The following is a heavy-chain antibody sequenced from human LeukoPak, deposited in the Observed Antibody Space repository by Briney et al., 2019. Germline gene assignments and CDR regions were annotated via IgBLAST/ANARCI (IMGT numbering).Heavy chain of an antibody. CDR1: GFTFSSYA. CDR3: EKGSWVAGRSYFDY. J-gene: IGHJ4*02. CDR2: ISGSGGST. D-gene: IGHD6-19*01. V-gene: IGHV3-23*01. Sequence: PGGSLRLSCAASGFTFSSYAMSWVRQAPGKGLEWVSAISGSGGSTYYADSVKGRFTISRDNSKNTLYLHMNSLRAEYTAVYYCEKGSWVAGRSYFDYWGQGTLVTVSS.